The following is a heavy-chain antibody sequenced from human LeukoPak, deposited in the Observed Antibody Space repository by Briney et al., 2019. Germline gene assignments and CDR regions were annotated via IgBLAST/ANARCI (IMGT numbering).Heavy chain of an antibody. V-gene: IGHV4-38-2*02. Sequence: SETLSLTCTVSGYSISSGYYWGWIRQPPGKGLEFIGSIYHSGSTYYNPSLKSRVTVSADPSKTQFSLKLTSVTAADTAVYYCATRGDYSDTSGNSYDALDIWGQGTMVTVSS. CDR1: GYSISSGYY. CDR2: IYHSGST. J-gene: IGHJ3*02. CDR3: ATRGDYSDTSGNSYDALDI. D-gene: IGHD3-22*01.